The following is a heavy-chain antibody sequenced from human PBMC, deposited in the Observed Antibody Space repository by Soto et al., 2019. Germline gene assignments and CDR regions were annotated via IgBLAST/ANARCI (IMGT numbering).Heavy chain of an antibody. Sequence: QVQLVQSGAEVKKPGASVKVSCKSSGYTFTSYGISWVRQAPGQGLEWMGWISAYNGNTNYAQKLQGRVTMTTDTSTSTAYMELRSLRSDDTAVYYCAREMEQQLVRWGGMDVWGQGTTVTVSS. CDR3: AREMEQQLVRWGGMDV. V-gene: IGHV1-18*04. J-gene: IGHJ6*02. CDR1: GYTFTSYG. D-gene: IGHD6-13*01. CDR2: ISAYNGNT.